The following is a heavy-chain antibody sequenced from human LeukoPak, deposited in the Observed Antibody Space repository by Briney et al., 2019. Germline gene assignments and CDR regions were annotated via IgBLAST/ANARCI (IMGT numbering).Heavy chain of an antibody. CDR2: IYYSGST. D-gene: IGHD5-12*01. V-gene: IGHV4-31*03. CDR1: GGSISSGGYY. CDR3: ARADGYSGYDSATGRHFDY. J-gene: IGHJ4*02. Sequence: SQTLPLTCTVSGGSISSGGYYWSWIRQPPGKGLEWIGYIYYSGSTYYNPSLKSRVTISVDTSKNQFSLKLSSVTAADTAVYYCARADGYSGYDSATGRHFDYWGQGTLVTVSS.